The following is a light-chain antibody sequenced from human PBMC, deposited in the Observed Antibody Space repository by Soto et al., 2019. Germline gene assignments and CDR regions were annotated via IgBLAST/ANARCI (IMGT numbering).Light chain of an antibody. Sequence: DIQMTQSPSSLSASVGDRVTITCRSSQSISDYLNWYQQKPGKGPNLLIHDASSLQSGVPSRFSGSGSGTDFTLTISSLQPEDFATYYCQQSYNTLLYTFGQGTKLEIK. CDR3: QQSYNTLLYT. CDR1: QSISDY. J-gene: IGKJ2*01. V-gene: IGKV1-39*01. CDR2: DAS.